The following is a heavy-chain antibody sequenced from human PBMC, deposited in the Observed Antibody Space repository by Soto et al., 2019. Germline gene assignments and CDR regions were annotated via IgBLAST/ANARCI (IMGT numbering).Heavy chain of an antibody. CDR3: ARDGARPYYYYGMDV. CDR2: IYSGGSP. CDR1: GFTVSSNY. V-gene: IGHV3-53*01. J-gene: IGHJ6*02. Sequence: EVQLVESGGGLIQPGGSLRLSCAASGFTVSSNYMSWVARVQGKGLGWVPVIYSGGSPYYAAPVKGRFTFSRDNSKNTLYLQMNSLRAEDTAVYYCARDGARPYYYYGMDVWGQGTTVTVSS. D-gene: IGHD3-16*01.